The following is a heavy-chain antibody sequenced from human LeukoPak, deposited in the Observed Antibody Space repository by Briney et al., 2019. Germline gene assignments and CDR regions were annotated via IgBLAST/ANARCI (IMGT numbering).Heavy chain of an antibody. CDR3: ARHHHLNRWGLGGDCPFDY. J-gene: IGHJ4*02. CDR2: ISAYNGNT. CDR1: GYAFTSYG. D-gene: IGHD2-21*02. Sequence: ASVKVSCKASGYAFTSYGISWVRQAPGQGLEWMGWISAYNGNTNYAQKLQGRVTMTTDTSTSTAYMELRSLRSDDTAVYYCARHHHLNRWGLGGDCPFDYWGQGTLVTVSS. V-gene: IGHV1-18*01.